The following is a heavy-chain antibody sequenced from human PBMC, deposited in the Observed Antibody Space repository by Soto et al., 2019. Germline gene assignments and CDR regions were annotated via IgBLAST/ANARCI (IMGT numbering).Heavy chain of an antibody. Sequence: ASVKVSCKASGGTFSSYAVSWVRQAPGQGLEWMGGIIPIFGTANYAQKFQGRATITADESTSTAYMELSSLRSEDTAVYYCARDDDSSSWYAPKTGYYYYYGMDVWGQGTTVTVSS. CDR2: IIPIFGTA. CDR1: GGTFSSYA. CDR3: ARDDDSSSWYAPKTGYYYYYGMDV. J-gene: IGHJ6*02. V-gene: IGHV1-69*13. D-gene: IGHD6-13*01.